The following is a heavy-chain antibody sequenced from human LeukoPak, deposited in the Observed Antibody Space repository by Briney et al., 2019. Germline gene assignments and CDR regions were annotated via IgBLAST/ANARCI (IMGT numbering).Heavy chain of an antibody. D-gene: IGHD2-15*01. CDR1: GYTFTSYY. J-gene: IGHJ6*02. V-gene: IGHV1-46*01. CDR3: ARDLVVVVVTPSYGMDV. CDR2: INPSGGST. Sequence: VASVKVSCKASGYTFTSYYMHWVRQAPGQGLEWMGIINPSGGSTSYAQKFQGRVTMTRDTSTSTVYMELSSLRSEDTAVYYRARDLVVVVVTPSYGMDVWGQGTTVTVSS.